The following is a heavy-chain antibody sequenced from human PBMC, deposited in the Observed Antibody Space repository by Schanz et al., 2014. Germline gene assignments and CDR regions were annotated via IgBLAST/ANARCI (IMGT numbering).Heavy chain of an antibody. CDR3: ARVGSFWGYFDL. Sequence: QVQLVQSGAEVKKPGASVKVSCKASGYTFTSYYMHWVRQAPGQGLEWMGIITPSGDSTSYAQSFEGRVTMTTDTSTSTAYMELRTLRSDDTAVYYCARVGSFWGYFDLWGRGTLVTVSS. D-gene: IGHD7-27*01. V-gene: IGHV1-46*01. CDR2: ITPSGDST. J-gene: IGHJ2*01. CDR1: GYTFTSYY.